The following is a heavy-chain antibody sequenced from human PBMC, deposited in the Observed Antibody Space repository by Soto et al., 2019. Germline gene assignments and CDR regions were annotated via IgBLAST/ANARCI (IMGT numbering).Heavy chain of an antibody. V-gene: IGHV4-39*07. J-gene: IGHJ6*02. CDR3: ASMGLGYCSSTSCYALRGYGMDV. CDR2: INYSGST. D-gene: IGHD2-2*01. Sequence: SETLSLTCTVSGGSISSSGYYWGWIRQPPGKGLEWIGYINYSGSTNYNPSLKIRVTISVDTSKNQFSLKLSSVTAADTVVYYCASMGLGYCSSTSCYALRGYGMDVWGQGTTVTVSS. CDR1: GGSISSSGYY.